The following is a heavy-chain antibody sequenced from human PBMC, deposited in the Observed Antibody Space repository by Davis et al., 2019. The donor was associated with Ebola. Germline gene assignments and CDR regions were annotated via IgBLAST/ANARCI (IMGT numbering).Heavy chain of an antibody. Sequence: GGSLRLSCAASGFTFSSYAMSWVRQAPGKGLEWVSAISGSGGTTYYAASVKGRFTISRDNSKNTLYLQMNSLRAEDTAVYYCATDRMSQLEGNWFHYYFDYWGQGTLVTVSS. CDR1: GFTFSSYA. CDR2: ISGSGGTT. CDR3: ATDRMSQLEGNWFHYYFDY. D-gene: IGHD3-9*01. J-gene: IGHJ4*02. V-gene: IGHV3-23*01.